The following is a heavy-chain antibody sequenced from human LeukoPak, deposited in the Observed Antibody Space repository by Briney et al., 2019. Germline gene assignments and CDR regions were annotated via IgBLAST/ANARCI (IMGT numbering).Heavy chain of an antibody. CDR2: IIPIFGTA. Sequence: GASVKVSCKASGYTFTSYYMHWVRQAPGQGLEWMGGIIPIFGTANYAQKFQGRVTVTADESTSTAYMELSSLRSEDTAVYYCARELSWFDPWGQGTLVTVSS. J-gene: IGHJ5*02. V-gene: IGHV1-69*13. CDR3: ARELSWFDP. CDR1: GYTFTSYY.